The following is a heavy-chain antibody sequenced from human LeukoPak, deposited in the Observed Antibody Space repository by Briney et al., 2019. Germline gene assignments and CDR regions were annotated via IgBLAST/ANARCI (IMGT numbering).Heavy chain of an antibody. V-gene: IGHV4-34*01. CDR2: INHSGST. CDR3: ARDPAARSSSWPEYNWFDP. Sequence: PSETLSLTCAVYGGSFSGYYWSWIRQPPGKGLEWIGEINHSGSTNYNPSLKSRVTISVDTSKNQFSLKLSSVTAADTAVYYCARDPAARSSSWPEYNWFDPWGQGTLVTVSS. CDR1: GGSFSGYY. J-gene: IGHJ5*02. D-gene: IGHD6-13*01.